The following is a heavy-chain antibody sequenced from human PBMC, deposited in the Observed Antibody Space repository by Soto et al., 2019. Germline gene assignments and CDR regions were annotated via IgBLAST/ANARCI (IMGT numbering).Heavy chain of an antibody. CDR2: IKSKTDGGTT. V-gene: IGHV3-15*01. Sequence: GGSLRLSCAASGFTFSNAWMSWVRQAPGKGLGWVGRIKSKTDGGTTDYAAPVKGRFTISRGDSKNTLYLQMNSLKTEDTAVYYCTTVFLYYYGDYSTLFSFCGQRTLVTVSS. D-gene: IGHD4-17*01. J-gene: IGHJ1*01. CDR1: GFTFSNAW. CDR3: TTVFLYYYGDYSTLFSF.